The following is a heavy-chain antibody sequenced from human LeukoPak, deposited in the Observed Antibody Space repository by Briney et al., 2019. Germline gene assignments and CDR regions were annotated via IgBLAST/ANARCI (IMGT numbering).Heavy chain of an antibody. CDR3: ARVNCSSTSCYADYYYYYMDV. CDR2: MNPNSGNT. V-gene: IGHV1-8*03. J-gene: IGHJ6*03. D-gene: IGHD2-2*01. CDR1: GYTFTSYD. Sequence: ASVKVSCKASGYTFTSYDINWVRQATGQGLEWMGWMNPNSGNTGYAQKFQGRVTITRNTSISTAYMELSSLRSEDTAVYYCARVNCSSTSCYADYYYYYMDVWGKGTTVTISS.